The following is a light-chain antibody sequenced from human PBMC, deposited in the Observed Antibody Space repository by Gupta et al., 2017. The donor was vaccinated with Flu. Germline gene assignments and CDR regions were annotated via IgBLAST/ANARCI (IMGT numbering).Light chain of an antibody. J-gene: IGLJ2*01. CDR1: SRDIGLYNR. Sequence: QSALAQPPSVSGSPGHAVTISCTATSRDIGLYNRVSWYHQAPGTAPKLLIYDVTDRPSGVPDRFAGSKSGNTASLTISGLQTEDEADYYCTSPTPSNNLLFGGGTKLTVL. V-gene: IGLV2-18*02. CDR2: DVT. CDR3: TSPTPSNNLL.